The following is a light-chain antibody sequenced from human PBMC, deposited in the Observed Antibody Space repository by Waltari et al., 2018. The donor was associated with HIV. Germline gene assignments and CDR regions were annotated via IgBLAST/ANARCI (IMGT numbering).Light chain of an antibody. CDR3: SSPVSSSTLYV. CDR2: EVN. CDR1: SSDIGDYNY. J-gene: IGLJ1*01. Sequence: QSALAQPSSVSGSPGQSVTISCTGTSSDIGDYNYVSWYQQHPGKVPKLMIYEVNNRPSGVSDRFSGSKSGNTASLTIFGLQTEDDADYYCSSPVSSSTLYVFGSGTRLTVL. V-gene: IGLV2-14*01.